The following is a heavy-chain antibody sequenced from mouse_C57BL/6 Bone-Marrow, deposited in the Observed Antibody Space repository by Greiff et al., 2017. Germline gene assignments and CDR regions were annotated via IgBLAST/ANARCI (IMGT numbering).Heavy chain of an antibody. Sequence: VQLQQSGPELVKPGASVKMSCKASGYTFTDYNMHWVKQSHGKSLEWIGYINPNNGGTSYNQKFKGKATVTVNKSSSTAYMELRSLTSEDSAVYYGARWTIYYEAWFAYWGQGTLVTVSA. V-gene: IGHV1-22*01. CDR1: GYTFTDYN. CDR2: INPNNGGT. CDR3: ARWTIYYEAWFAY. J-gene: IGHJ3*01. D-gene: IGHD2-4*01.